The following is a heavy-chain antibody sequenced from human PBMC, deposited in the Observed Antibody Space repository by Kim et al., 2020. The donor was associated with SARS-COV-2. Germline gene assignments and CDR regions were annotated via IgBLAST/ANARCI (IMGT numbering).Heavy chain of an antibody. J-gene: IGHJ4*01. CDR3: AKDQVRGSGYYFDFDY. Sequence: GGSLRLSCVASGFTFSSYGMHLVRQAPGKGLEWVAVIWYDGSNKYYADSVKGRFTISRDNSKNTLYLQMNSLRAEDTAVYYCAKDQVRGSGYYFDFDYWG. V-gene: IGHV3-33*06. CDR2: IWYDGSNK. D-gene: IGHD3-22*01. CDR1: GFTFSSYG.